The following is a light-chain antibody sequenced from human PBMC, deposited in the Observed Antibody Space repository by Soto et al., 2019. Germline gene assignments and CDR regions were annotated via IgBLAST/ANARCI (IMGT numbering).Light chain of an antibody. CDR1: QGIRNF. CDR3: QKYSSVIT. V-gene: IGKV1-27*01. CDR2: AAS. Sequence: DIQMTQSPSSLSASVGDRVTITCRASQGIRNFLAWYQQKPGKVPKLLISAASTLESGVPSRFSGSGSGTDFTLTITSLQHEDVATYYCQKYSSVITFGQGTRLEIK. J-gene: IGKJ5*01.